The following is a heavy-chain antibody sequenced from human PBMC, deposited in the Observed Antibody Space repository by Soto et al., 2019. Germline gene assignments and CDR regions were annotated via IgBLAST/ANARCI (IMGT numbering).Heavy chain of an antibody. J-gene: IGHJ6*02. V-gene: IGHV1-2*04. CDR2: INPNSGGT. Sequence: ASVKVSCKASGYTFTGYYMHWVRQAPGQGLEWMGWINPNSGGTNYAQKFQGWVTMTRDTSISTAYKELSRLRSDDTAVYYCARGDYDFWSGYYALRGDYYYYGMDVWGQGATVTVSS. D-gene: IGHD3-3*01. CDR3: ARGDYDFWSGYYALRGDYYYYGMDV. CDR1: GYTFTGYY.